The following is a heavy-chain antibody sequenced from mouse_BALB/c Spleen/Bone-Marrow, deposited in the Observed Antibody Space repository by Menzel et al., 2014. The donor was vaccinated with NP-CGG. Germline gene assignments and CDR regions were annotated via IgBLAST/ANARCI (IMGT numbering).Heavy chain of an antibody. CDR2: INPSSGYT. Sequence: VQLQQSGAELARPGASVKMSCRASGYTFTTYTIHWVRQRPGQGLEWIGYINPSSGYTNYNQKFKDKATLTADKSSSTAYMKLNSMTSEDSAVYYCARRDDGYVYFDYWGQGTTLTVAS. CDR1: GYTFTTYT. J-gene: IGHJ2*01. CDR3: ARRDDGYVYFDY. V-gene: IGHV1-4*01. D-gene: IGHD2-3*01.